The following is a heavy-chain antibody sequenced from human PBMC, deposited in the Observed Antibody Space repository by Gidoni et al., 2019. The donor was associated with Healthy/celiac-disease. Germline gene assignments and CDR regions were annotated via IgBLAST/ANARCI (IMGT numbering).Heavy chain of an antibody. V-gene: IGHV3-23*01. Sequence: EVQLLESGGGLVQPGGSLRLSCAASGFTFSSYALSWVRQAPGKGLEWVSAISGSGGSTYYADSVKGRFTISRDNSKNTLYLQMNSLRAEDTAVYYCAKRYGSGSYYPPWYFDYWGQGTLVTVSS. CDR1: GFTFSSYA. CDR3: AKRYGSGSYYPPWYFDY. J-gene: IGHJ4*02. D-gene: IGHD3-10*01. CDR2: ISGSGGST.